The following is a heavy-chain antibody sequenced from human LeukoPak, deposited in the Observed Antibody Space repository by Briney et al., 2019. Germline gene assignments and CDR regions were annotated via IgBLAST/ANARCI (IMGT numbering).Heavy chain of an antibody. Sequence: PSETLSLTCAVYGGSFSGYYWSWIRQPPGKGLEWIGEINHSGSTNYNPSLKSRVTISVDTSKNQFSLKLSSVTAADTAVYYCARGEGDYVWGSYRFGSSQFDYWGQGTLVTVSS. D-gene: IGHD3-16*02. J-gene: IGHJ4*02. V-gene: IGHV4-34*01. CDR2: INHSGST. CDR3: ARGEGDYVWGSYRFGSSQFDY. CDR1: GGSFSGYY.